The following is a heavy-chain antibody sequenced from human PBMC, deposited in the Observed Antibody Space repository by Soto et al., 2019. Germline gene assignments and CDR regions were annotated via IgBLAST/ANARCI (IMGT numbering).Heavy chain of an antibody. V-gene: IGHV3-30-3*01. J-gene: IGHJ4*02. CDR2: ISYDGSNK. D-gene: IGHD6-19*01. CDR1: GFTFSSYA. CDR3: AREAAYNSGRGYYFDY. Sequence: QVQLVESGGGVVQPGRSLRLSCAASGFTFSSYAMHWVRQAPGKGLEWVAVISYDGSNKYYADSVKGRFTISTDNSKNTLYLQMNSRGAEDTAVYYCAREAAYNSGRGYYFDYWGQGTLVTVSS.